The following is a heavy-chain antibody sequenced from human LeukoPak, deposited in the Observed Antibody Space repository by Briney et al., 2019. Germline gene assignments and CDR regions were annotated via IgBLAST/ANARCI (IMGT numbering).Heavy chain of an antibody. CDR1: GFTVSSNY. J-gene: IGHJ4*02. CDR3: AKAFSYDSSGYQGPFDY. D-gene: IGHD3-22*01. Sequence: GGSLRLSCAASGFTVSSNYMSWVRQAPGKGLEWVSVIYSGGSTYYADSVKGRFTISRDNSKNTLYLQMNSLRAEDTAVYYCAKAFSYDSSGYQGPFDYWGQGTLVTVSS. V-gene: IGHV3-53*01. CDR2: IYSGGST.